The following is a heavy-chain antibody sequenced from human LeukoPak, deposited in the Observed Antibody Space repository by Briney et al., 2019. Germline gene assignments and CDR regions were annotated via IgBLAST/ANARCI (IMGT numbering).Heavy chain of an antibody. CDR3: ARRRDLYSGSYYPFDY. V-gene: IGHV5-51*01. Sequence: GESLKISCKGSGYSFTSYWIGWVRQMPGKGLKWIGIIYPGDSDARYSPSFKGQVTISAAKSISTAYLQWSSLKASDTAMYYCARRRDLYSGSYYPFDYWGQGTLVTVSS. CDR2: IYPGDSDA. D-gene: IGHD1-26*01. J-gene: IGHJ4*02. CDR1: GYSFTSYW.